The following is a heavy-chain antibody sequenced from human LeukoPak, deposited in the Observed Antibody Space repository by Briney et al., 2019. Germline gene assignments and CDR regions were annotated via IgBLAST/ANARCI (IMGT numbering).Heavy chain of an antibody. CDR3: ARDYTPNYYDSSGYYYVY. Sequence: PWGSLRLSCAASGFTLSSYSMNWVRQAPGKGLEWVSSISSSSSYIYYADSVKGRFTISRDNAKNSLYLQMNSLRAEDTAVYYCARDYTPNYYDSSGYYYVYWGQGTLVTVSS. J-gene: IGHJ4*02. D-gene: IGHD3-22*01. CDR1: GFTLSSYS. V-gene: IGHV3-21*01. CDR2: ISSSSSYI.